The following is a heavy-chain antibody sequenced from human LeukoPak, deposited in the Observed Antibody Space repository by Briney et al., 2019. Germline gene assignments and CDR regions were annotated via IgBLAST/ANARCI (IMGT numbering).Heavy chain of an antibody. CDR2: IYTSGST. J-gene: IGHJ6*03. CDR1: GGSISSYY. CDR3: ARVAGVYDILTGSRPYYMDV. D-gene: IGHD3-9*01. V-gene: IGHV4-4*07. Sequence: KSSETLSLTCTVSGGSISSYYWSWIRQPAGKGLEWIGRIYTSGSTNYNPSLKSRVTMSVDTSKNQFSLKLSSVTAADTAVYYCARVAGVYDILTGSRPYYMDVWGKGTTVTVSS.